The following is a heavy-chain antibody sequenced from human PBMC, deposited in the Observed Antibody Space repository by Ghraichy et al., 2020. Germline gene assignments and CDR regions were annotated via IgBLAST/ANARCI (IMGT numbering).Heavy chain of an antibody. CDR3: ASGYSYGGPY. CDR2: ISGSGGNT. J-gene: IGHJ4*02. D-gene: IGHD5-18*01. CDR1: GFTFIRFA. V-gene: IGHV3-23*01. Sequence: GGSLRLSYAASGFTFIRFAMSWVRHAPGKGLEWVSAISGSGGNTYYADSVKGRFTISRDNSRNTLYLQMNSLRAEDTAVYYCASGYSYGGPYWGQGTLVTVSS.